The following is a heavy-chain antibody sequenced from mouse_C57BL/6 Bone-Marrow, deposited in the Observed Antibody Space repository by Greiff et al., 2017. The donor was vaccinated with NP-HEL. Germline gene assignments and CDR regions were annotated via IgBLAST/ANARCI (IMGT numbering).Heavy chain of an antibody. V-gene: IGHV5-4*01. J-gene: IGHJ4*01. CDR2: ISDGGSYT. D-gene: IGHD2-10*02. CDR1: GFTFSGYA. CDR3: ARDWYGNYDAMDY. Sequence: EVKVEESGGGLVKPGGSLKLSCAASGFTFSGYAMSWVRQTPEKRLEWVATISDGGSYTYYPDNAKGRFTISRDNAKNNLYLQMSHLKSEDTAMYYCARDWYGNYDAMDYWGQGTSVTVSS.